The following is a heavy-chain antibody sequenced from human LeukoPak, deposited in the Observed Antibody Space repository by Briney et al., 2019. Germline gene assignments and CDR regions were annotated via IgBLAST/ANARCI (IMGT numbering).Heavy chain of an antibody. V-gene: IGHV3-21*01. J-gene: IGHJ4*02. Sequence: VGSLRLSCAASGFTFNNYAMTWVRQAPGKGLGWVSSISSSSSSIYYADSVRGGFPISKANAKNTPHLHMNILRPGTPALYYFARDHGGYYEYYFDYWGQGTLVTVSS. CDR1: GFTFNNYA. D-gene: IGHD3-22*01. CDR2: ISSSSSSI. CDR3: ARDHGGYYEYYFDY.